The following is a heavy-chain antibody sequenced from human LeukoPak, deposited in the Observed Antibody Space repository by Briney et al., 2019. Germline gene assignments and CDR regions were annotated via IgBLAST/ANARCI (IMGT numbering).Heavy chain of an antibody. CDR3: ARIWFGELFGGAFDI. J-gene: IGHJ3*02. V-gene: IGHV2-5*02. CDR2: IYWDDDK. CDR1: GFSLSTSGVD. D-gene: IGHD3-10*01. Sequence: SGPTLVKPTQTLTLTCTFCGFSLSTSGVDVGWIRQPPGKALEWLALIYWDDDKRYSPSLKSRLTITKDTSKNQVVLTMTHMDPVDKATYYYARIWFGELFGGAFDIWGQGTMVTVSS.